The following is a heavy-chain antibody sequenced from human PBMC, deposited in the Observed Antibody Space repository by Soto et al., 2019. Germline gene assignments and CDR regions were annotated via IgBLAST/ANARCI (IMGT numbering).Heavy chain of an antibody. V-gene: IGHV3-74*01. CDR3: ARSCCGEQNWFDP. CDR2: IYGDGTTT. Sequence: EVQLVESGGDLVQPGGSLRLSCAASGGTFSGYWMHWVRRVPGKGLVWVSGIYGDGTTTTYADSVQGRFAISRDNRKNTLYLQMNSLRVDDTGVYFCARSCCGEQNWFDPWGQGTLVTVSS. J-gene: IGHJ5*02. CDR1: GGTFSGYW. D-gene: IGHD4-17*01.